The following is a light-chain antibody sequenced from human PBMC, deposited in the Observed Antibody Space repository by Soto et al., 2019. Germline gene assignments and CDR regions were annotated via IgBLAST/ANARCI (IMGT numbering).Light chain of an antibody. V-gene: IGKV4-1*01. CDR2: AAS. CDR3: QQRRSLQGT. Sequence: RGERATINCKSSQGGLSSSNNNPYLAWYQHNPGQAPRLLIYAASTRASGFPARFGCSGSGTNFPFTCSGLELGGLVVCYWQQRRSLQGTCGRGTRLEIK. CDR1: QGGLSSSNNNPY. J-gene: IGKJ5*01.